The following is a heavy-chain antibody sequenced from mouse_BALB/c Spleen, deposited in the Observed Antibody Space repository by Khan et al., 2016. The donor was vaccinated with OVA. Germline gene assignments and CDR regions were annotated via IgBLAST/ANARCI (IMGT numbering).Heavy chain of an antibody. CDR3: TTAYYRYYFDY. D-gene: IGHD2-14*01. J-gene: IGHJ2*01. V-gene: IGHV1S134*01. Sequence: VQLQQSGAELGRPGSSVKLSCMTSGNTFTSYGIKWVKQRPGQGLEWIGYIYPGNGYTEYNEKFQGKAILTSDTSSSTAYMQLRSLTSEDSAIYFCTTAYYRYYFDYWGQGTTLTVSS. CDR2: IYPGNGYT. CDR1: GNTFTSYG.